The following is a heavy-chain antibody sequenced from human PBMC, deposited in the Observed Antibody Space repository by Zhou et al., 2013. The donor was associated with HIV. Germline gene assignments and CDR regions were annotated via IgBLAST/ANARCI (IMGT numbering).Heavy chain of an antibody. CDR2: IIPIFGTA. CDR3: ARAVVPAAIRDYYYYYMDV. Sequence: QVQLVQSGAEVKKPGSSVKVSCKASGGTFSSYAISWVRQAPGQGLEWMGGIIPIFGTANYAQKFQGRVTITTDESTSTAYMELSSLRSEDTAVYYCARAVVPAAIRDYYYYYMDVWGKGTTVTVSS. CDR1: GGTFSSYA. V-gene: IGHV1-69*05. J-gene: IGHJ6*03. D-gene: IGHD2-2*02.